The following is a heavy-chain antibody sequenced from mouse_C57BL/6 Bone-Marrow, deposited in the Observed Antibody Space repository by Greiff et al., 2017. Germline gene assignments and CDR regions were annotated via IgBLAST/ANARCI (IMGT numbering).Heavy chain of an antibody. CDR2: ISDGGSYT. Sequence: EVNLVESGGGLVKPGGSLKLSCAASGFTFSSYAMSWVRQTPEKRLEWVATISDGGSYTYYPDNVKGRFTISRDNAKNNLYLQMSHLKSEDTAMYYCARERNGDGWYFDVWGTGTTVTVSS. D-gene: IGHD4-1*02. V-gene: IGHV5-4*01. J-gene: IGHJ1*03. CDR1: GFTFSSYA. CDR3: ARERNGDGWYFDV.